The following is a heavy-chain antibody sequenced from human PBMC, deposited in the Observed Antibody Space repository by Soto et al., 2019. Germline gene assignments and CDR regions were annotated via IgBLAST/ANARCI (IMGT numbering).Heavy chain of an antibody. CDR1: GYTFTSYG. V-gene: IGHV1-18*01. Sequence: QVQLVQSGAEVKKPGASVKVSCKASGYTFTSYGLSWVRQAPGQGLEWMGRISAYNYNTNYAQKLQGRVTMTTDTSASTAYMELGSLRSYDAAVYYCARVVGALGNWFDPWGQGTLVTVSS. D-gene: IGHD1-26*01. CDR3: ARVVGALGNWFDP. CDR2: ISAYNYNT. J-gene: IGHJ5*02.